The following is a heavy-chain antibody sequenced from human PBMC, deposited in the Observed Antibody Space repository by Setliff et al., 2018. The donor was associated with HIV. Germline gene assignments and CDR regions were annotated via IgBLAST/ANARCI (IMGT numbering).Heavy chain of an antibody. CDR2: IYTSGST. J-gene: IGHJ4*02. CDR3: ARGTYDYVWGTYRYRPRHFDY. V-gene: IGHV4-61*02. D-gene: IGHD3-16*02. Sequence: PSETLSLTCTVSGGSISSGTSYWSWIRQPAEKGLEWIGRIYTSGSTNYNPSLKSRVSISVDTSKNRFSLKLSSVTAADTAVYYCARGTYDYVWGTYRYRPRHFDYWGQGTLVTVSS. CDR1: GGSISSGTSY.